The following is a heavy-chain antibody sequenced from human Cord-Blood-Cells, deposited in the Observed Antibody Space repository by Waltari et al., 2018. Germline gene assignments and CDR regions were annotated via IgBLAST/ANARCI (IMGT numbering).Heavy chain of an antibody. D-gene: IGHD6-13*01. CDR3: ARIRRSSSWYKDDAFDI. CDR1: GFSLSNARMG. J-gene: IGHJ3*02. V-gene: IGHV2-26*01. CDR2: IFSNDEK. Sequence: QVTLKESGPVLVKPTETLTLTCTVSGFSLSNARMGVSWIRQPPGTALEWLAHIFSNDEKSYSTSLKSRLTISKDTSKSQVVLTMTNMDPVDTATYYCARIRRSSSWYKDDAFDIWGQGTMVTVSS.